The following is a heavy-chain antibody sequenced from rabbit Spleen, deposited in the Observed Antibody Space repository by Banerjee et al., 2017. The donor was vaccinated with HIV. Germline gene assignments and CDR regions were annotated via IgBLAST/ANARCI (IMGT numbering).Heavy chain of an antibody. J-gene: IGHJ4*01. D-gene: IGHD5-1*01. Sequence: QEQLEESGGDLVKPEGSLTLTCTASGFSFSYSYWICWVRQAPGKGLEWIACIYVGRGGGTKYASWAKGRFTISKTSSTTVTLQMTSLTVADTATYFCARAGEGGYGYLNLWGPGTLVTVS. CDR2: IYVGRGGGT. CDR3: ARAGEGGYGYLNL. V-gene: IGHV1S45*01. CDR1: GFSFSYSYW.